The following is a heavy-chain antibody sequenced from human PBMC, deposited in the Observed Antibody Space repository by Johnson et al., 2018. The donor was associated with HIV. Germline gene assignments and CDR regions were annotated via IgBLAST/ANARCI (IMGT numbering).Heavy chain of an antibody. D-gene: IGHD1-14*01. CDR3: ARDNQQAFDI. Sequence: VQLVESGGGVVQPGGSLRLSCAASGFIFSRYWMSWVRQAPGKGLEWVKFIRYDGSNKYYVDSVKGRFIISRDNSKNTLYLQMNSLRAEDTAVYYCARDNQQAFDIWGQGTMVTVS. J-gene: IGHJ3*02. CDR1: GFIFSRYW. CDR2: IRYDGSNK. V-gene: IGHV3-30*02.